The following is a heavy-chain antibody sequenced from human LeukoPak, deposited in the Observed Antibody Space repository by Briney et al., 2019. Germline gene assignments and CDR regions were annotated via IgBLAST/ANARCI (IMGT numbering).Heavy chain of an antibody. Sequence: GESLNFSCKCSGYSFTSYLITWGREMRGKGLGWRGSIDSSDSYNNYIQSFQGHVNISVDKSISTAYVQWSSLKASDTAMYYCARRDRYSWYSFDYWGQGTLVRVSS. CDR1: GYSFTSYL. D-gene: IGHD6-13*01. J-gene: IGHJ4*02. V-gene: IGHV5-10-1*01. CDR2: IDSSDSYN. CDR3: ARRDRYSWYSFDY.